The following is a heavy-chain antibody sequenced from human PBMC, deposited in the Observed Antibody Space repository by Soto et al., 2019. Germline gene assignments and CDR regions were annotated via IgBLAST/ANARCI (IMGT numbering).Heavy chain of an antibody. Sequence: GGSLRLSCAASGFTFSSYGMHWVRQAPCKGLEWVAVISYDGSNKYYADSVKGRFTISRDNSKNTLYLQMNSLRAEDTAVYYCAKVKGRYSSGPNPIDYWGQGTLVTVSS. CDR2: ISYDGSNK. D-gene: IGHD6-19*01. J-gene: IGHJ4*02. CDR1: GFTFSSYG. CDR3: AKVKGRYSSGPNPIDY. V-gene: IGHV3-30*18.